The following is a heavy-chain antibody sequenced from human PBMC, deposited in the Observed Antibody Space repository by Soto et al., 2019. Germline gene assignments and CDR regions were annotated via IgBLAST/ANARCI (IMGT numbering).Heavy chain of an antibody. CDR3: ARDPADFWSGYYTGPSLLFDY. V-gene: IGHV1-18*01. CDR1: GYTFTSYG. D-gene: IGHD3-3*01. Sequence: GASVKVSCKASGYTFTSYGISWVRQAPGKGHERMGCISAYNGNTNYAQKLQGRVTMTTDTSTSTAYLELRSLRSDDTAVYYCARDPADFWSGYYTGPSLLFDYWGQGTLVTVSS. J-gene: IGHJ4*02. CDR2: ISAYNGNT.